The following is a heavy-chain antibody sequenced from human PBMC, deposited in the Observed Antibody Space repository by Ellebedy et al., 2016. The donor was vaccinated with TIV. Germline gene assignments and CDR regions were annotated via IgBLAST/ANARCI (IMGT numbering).Heavy chain of an antibody. D-gene: IGHD4/OR15-4a*01. CDR3: ARHYRTMGDF. V-gene: IGHV3-7*01. J-gene: IGHJ4*02. CDR2: IKQDASEK. CDR1: GFTFSSYW. Sequence: GESLKMSXAASGFTFSSYWMSWVRQAPGKGLEWVANIKQDASEKYYVGSVKGRFTISRDNAKNSLYLQMNSLRAEDTAVYYCARHYRTMGDFWGQGTLVAVSS.